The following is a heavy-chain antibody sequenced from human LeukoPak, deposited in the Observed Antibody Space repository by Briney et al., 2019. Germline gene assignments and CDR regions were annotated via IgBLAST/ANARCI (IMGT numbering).Heavy chain of an antibody. CDR3: ARDSPGYSSGWYEGDWGAFDI. Sequence: SETLSLTCTVSGGSISSSSYYWGWIRQPPGKGLEWIGSIYYSGNTYYNPSLKSRVTMSVDTSKNQFSLKLSSVTAADTAVYYCARDSPGYSSGWYEGDWGAFDIWGQGTMVTVSS. J-gene: IGHJ3*02. D-gene: IGHD6-19*01. CDR1: GGSISSSSYY. V-gene: IGHV4-39*07. CDR2: IYYSGNT.